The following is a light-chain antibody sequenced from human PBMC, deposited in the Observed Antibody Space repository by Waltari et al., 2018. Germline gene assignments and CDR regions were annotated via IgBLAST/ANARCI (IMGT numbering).Light chain of an antibody. J-gene: IGLJ2*01. CDR1: SSNIGSNT. CDR3: AAWDDSLNGVV. CDR2: SNH. V-gene: IGLV1-44*01. Sequence: QSVLTQPPSASGTPGQRVTISCSGSSSNIGSNTVNWYPQPPGTAPKLLIYSNHQRPSGVPDRFSGSKSGTSASLAISGLQSEDEADYYCAAWDDSLNGVVFGGGTKLTVL.